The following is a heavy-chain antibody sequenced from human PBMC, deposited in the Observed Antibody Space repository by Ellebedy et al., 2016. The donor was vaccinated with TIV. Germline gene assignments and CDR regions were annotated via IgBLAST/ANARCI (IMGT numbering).Heavy chain of an antibody. CDR2: ISASGGKI. D-gene: IGHD2/OR15-2a*01. Sequence: GESLKISXAASGFTFSSYAMSWVRQAPRKGLEWVSGISASGGKIYYGDSVKGRFTTSRDNSKNTLYLQMKSLRAEDTAVYYCAKDGTEKSVTVTGTDDAFDVWGQGTMVTVSS. J-gene: IGHJ3*01. CDR1: GFTFSSYA. CDR3: AKDGTEKSVTVTGTDDAFDV. V-gene: IGHV3-23*01.